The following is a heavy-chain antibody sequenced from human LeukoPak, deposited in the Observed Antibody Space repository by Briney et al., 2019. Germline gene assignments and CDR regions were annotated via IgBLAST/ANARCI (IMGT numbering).Heavy chain of an antibody. CDR1: GFIFSNSG. Sequence: GRSLRLSCVASGFIFSNSGMHWVRQTPGKGLEWVAVISYDETSKNYADSVKGRFTISRDNSNNTLYLQMSSLRPEDTAVYYCAKDPNSSGYRHLDYWGQGTLVTVSS. J-gene: IGHJ4*02. V-gene: IGHV3-30*18. D-gene: IGHD3-22*01. CDR2: ISYDETSK. CDR3: AKDPNSSGYRHLDY.